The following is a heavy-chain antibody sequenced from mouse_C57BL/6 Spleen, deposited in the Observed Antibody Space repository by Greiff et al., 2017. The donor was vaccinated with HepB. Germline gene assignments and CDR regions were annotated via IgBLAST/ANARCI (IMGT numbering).Heavy chain of an antibody. D-gene: IGHD2-2*01. Sequence: QVHVKQSGAELARPGASVKLSCKASGYTFTSYGISWVKQRTGQGLEWIGEIYPRSGNTYYNEKFKGKATLTADKSSSTAYMELRSLTSEDSAVYFCARGYYGYDDGDYYAMDYWGQGTSVTVSS. J-gene: IGHJ4*01. CDR2: IYPRSGNT. CDR1: GYTFTSYG. V-gene: IGHV1-81*01. CDR3: ARGYYGYDDGDYYAMDY.